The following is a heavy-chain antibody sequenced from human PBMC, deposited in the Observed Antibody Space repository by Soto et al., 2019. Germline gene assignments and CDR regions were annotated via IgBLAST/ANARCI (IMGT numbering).Heavy chain of an antibody. CDR1: GYTFTGYY. D-gene: IGHD2-2*01. J-gene: IGHJ6*02. CDR3: ARDGVVVPDASHYYYGMDV. V-gene: IGHV1-2*02. Sequence: ASVKVSCKASGYTFTGYYMHWVRQAPGQGREWMGWINPNSGGTNYAQKFQGRVTMTRDTSISTADTQLSRLRSDDTAVYYCARDGVVVPDASHYYYGMDVWGQGTTVTVSS. CDR2: INPNSGGT.